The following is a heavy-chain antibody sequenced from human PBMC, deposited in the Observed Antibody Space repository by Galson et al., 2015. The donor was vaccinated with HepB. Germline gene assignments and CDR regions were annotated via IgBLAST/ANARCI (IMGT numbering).Heavy chain of an antibody. D-gene: IGHD2-2*01. CDR2: ISAYNGNT. Sequence: SVKVSCKASGYTFTSYGISWVRQAPGQGLEWMGWISAYNGNTNYAQKLQGRVTMTTDTSTSTAYMELRSLRSDDTAVYYCARAPDVVVPAAMLPDYWGQGTLVTVSS. V-gene: IGHV1-18*01. J-gene: IGHJ4*02. CDR1: GYTFTSYG. CDR3: ARAPDVVVPAAMLPDY.